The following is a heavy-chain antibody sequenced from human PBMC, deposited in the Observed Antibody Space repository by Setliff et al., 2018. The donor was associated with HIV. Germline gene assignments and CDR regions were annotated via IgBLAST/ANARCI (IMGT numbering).Heavy chain of an antibody. V-gene: IGHV5-51*01. CDR2: IYPGDSDT. D-gene: IGHD3-10*01. Sequence: GESLKISCKGSGYRFPTYWIGWVRQMPGKGLEWMGIIYPGDSDTRYSPSFQGQVTISADKSISTAYLQWSSLKASDTAMYYCAISGSPDRRPTWGQGTLVTVSS. CDR3: AISGSPDRRPT. J-gene: IGHJ5*02. CDR1: GYRFPTYW.